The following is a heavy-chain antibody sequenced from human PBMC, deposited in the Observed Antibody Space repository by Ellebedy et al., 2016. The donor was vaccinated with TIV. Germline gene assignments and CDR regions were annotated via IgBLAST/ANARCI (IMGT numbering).Heavy chain of an antibody. CDR3: ARAAMGDYGIDY. Sequence: AASVKVSCKASGDTFSSYAISWVRQAPGQGLEWMGVIVHAFGTTTYAQKFQDRVTITADESTSTAYMDLTRLTSEDTAVYYCARAAMGDYGIDYWGQGTLVTVSS. J-gene: IGHJ4*02. V-gene: IGHV1-69*13. CDR2: IVHAFGTT. D-gene: IGHD4-17*01. CDR1: GDTFSSYA.